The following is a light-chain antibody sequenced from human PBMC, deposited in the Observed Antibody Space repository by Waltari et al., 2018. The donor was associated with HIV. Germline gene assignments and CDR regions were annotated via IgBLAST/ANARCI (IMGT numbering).Light chain of an antibody. V-gene: IGLV2-8*01. CDR1: SSDVGGYNY. J-gene: IGLJ2*01. CDR2: EVN. CDR3: SSYAGSNNRV. Sequence: QSALTQPPSASGSPGQSVTISCTGTSSDVGGYNYFSWYQQHPGKAPKLMIYEVNKRPSGVPDRFSGSKSGNTASLTVSGLQAEDEADYYCSSYAGSNNRVFGGGTKLTVL.